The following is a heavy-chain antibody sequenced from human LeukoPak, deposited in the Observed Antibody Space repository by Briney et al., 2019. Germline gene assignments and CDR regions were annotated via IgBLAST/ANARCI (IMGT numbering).Heavy chain of an antibody. V-gene: IGHV3-9*01. J-gene: IGHJ4*02. CDR1: GFTLDDNA. D-gene: IGHD1-26*01. CDR3: AKVYSGSYLGGFDN. Sequence: PGGSLRLSCAASGFTLDDNAMHWVRQAPGKGLEWVSGISWNSGSIGYADSVKGRFTISRDNAKNSLYLQMNSLRAEDTALYYCAKVYSGSYLGGFDNGGRGTLVTVSP. CDR2: ISWNSGSI.